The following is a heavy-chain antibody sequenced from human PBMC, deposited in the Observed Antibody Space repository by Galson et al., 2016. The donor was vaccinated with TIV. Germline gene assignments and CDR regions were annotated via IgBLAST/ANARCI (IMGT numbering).Heavy chain of an antibody. Sequence: SETLSLTCAVSSGSISSSNWWSWVRQPPGKGLEWIGEMSHSGSTNYNPSLKSRVTISVDKSKNQFSLKLSSVTAADTALYYCARHTSDWDKRVDYWGQGILVTVSS. V-gene: IGHV4-4*02. CDR2: MSHSGST. CDR1: SGSISSSNW. CDR3: ARHTSDWDKRVDY. J-gene: IGHJ4*02. D-gene: IGHD1/OR15-1a*01.